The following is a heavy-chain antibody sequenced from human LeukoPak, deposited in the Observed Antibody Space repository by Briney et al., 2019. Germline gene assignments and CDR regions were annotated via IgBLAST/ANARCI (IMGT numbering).Heavy chain of an antibody. J-gene: IGHJ4*02. CDR2: LKRSGST. Sequence: KPADTLSLTCAVYGGSFSGYYWSWIRQPPGKGLERIGELKRSGSTNYNPSLKSRVTLSVATSKNQFSLKLRSVTAADTAVYYCARGVEYSSSSSGVDSYFDSWGQGTLVSLST. CDR1: GGSFSGYY. CDR3: ARGVEYSSSSSGVDSYFDS. D-gene: IGHD6-6*01. V-gene: IGHV4-34*01.